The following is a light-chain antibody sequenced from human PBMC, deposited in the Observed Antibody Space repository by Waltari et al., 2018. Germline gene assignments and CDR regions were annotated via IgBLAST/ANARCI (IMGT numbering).Light chain of an antibody. CDR1: QTVRATY. Sequence: IVLTQSPGTLSLSPGERATLSCRASQTVRATYLAWYQQKPGQAPTLVIHDTSSRATGIPDRFSGSGSGTDFSLTTSSLEPEDFAVYYCQQYDISPLTFGGGTKVETK. J-gene: IGKJ4*01. V-gene: IGKV3-20*01. CDR2: DTS. CDR3: QQYDISPLT.